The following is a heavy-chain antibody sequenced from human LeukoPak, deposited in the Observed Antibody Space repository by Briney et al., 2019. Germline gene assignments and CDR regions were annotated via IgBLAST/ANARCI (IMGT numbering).Heavy chain of an antibody. CDR3: ARDVRGIVGMDYFDY. J-gene: IGHJ4*02. V-gene: IGHV1-18*01. CDR1: GYIFISYG. Sequence: ASVKVSCKDSGYIFISYGMSWVRQAPGQGLEWVGWISAYNGNTKYAQKLQGRVTMTTDTSTSTAYMELRSLRSDDTAVYYCARDVRGIVGMDYFDYWGQGTLVTVSS. D-gene: IGHD3-22*01. CDR2: ISAYNGNT.